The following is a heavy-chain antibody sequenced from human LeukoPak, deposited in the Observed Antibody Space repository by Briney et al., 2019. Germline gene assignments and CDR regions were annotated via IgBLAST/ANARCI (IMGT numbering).Heavy chain of an antibody. CDR2: IYHSGST. CDR3: AREGYTYGFSRVFAF. CDR1: GDSISPYY. J-gene: IGHJ3*01. V-gene: IGHV4-59*01. Sequence: SETLSLTCTVSGDSISPYYWSWIRQSPGKGLEWIGNIYHSGSTNFSPSLKRRVTISVDKSKKQISLNLNSVTAADTAVYFCAREGYTYGFSRVFAFWGQGTLVPVSS. D-gene: IGHD5-18*01.